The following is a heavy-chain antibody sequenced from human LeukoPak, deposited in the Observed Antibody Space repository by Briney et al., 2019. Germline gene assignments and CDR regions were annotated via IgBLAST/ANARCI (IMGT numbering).Heavy chain of an antibody. J-gene: IGHJ4*02. CDR1: GFTFDDYG. CDR3: ARLDSSGYRSFDY. V-gene: IGHV3-53*01. D-gene: IGHD3-22*01. Sequence: GGSLRLSCAASGFTFDDYGMSWVRQAPGKGLEWVSVTYSGGNTYYADSVKGRFTISRDNSKNTLYLLMHSLRAEDTAVYYCARLDSSGYRSFDYWGQGTLVTVSS. CDR2: TYSGGNT.